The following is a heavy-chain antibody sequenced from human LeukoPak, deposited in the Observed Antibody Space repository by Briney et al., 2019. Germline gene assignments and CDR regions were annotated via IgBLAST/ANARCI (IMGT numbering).Heavy chain of an antibody. V-gene: IGHV3-53*01. CDR2: IYSGGST. Sequence: GGSLGLSCAASGFTVSSNYMSWVRQAPGKGLEWVSVIYSGGSTYYADSVKGRFTISRDNSKNTLYLQMNSLRAEDTAVYYCASNDILTGSYWGQGTLVTVSS. CDR3: ASNDILTGSY. J-gene: IGHJ4*02. D-gene: IGHD3-9*01. CDR1: GFTVSSNY.